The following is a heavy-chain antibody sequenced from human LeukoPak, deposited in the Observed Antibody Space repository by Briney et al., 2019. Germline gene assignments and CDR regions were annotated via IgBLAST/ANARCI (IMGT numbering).Heavy chain of an antibody. CDR1: GGSISSYY. CDR3: ARSVEGYCSGGSCYSYYYYMDV. Sequence: TTPETLSLTCTVSGGSISSYYWSWIRQPPGKGLEWIGYIYYSGSTNYNPSLKSRVTISVDTSKNQFSLKLSSVTAADTAVYYCARSVEGYCSGGSCYSYYYYMDVWGKGTTVTVSS. CDR2: IYYSGST. J-gene: IGHJ6*03. D-gene: IGHD2-15*01. V-gene: IGHV4-59*01.